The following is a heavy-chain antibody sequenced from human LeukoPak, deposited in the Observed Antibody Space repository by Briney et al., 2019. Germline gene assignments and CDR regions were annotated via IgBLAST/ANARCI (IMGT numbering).Heavy chain of an antibody. CDR3: AKDIYPQYYYDSSGYSTFDY. J-gene: IGHJ4*02. D-gene: IGHD3-22*01. CDR1: GFTFSSYA. V-gene: IGHV3-23*01. CDR2: ISGSGGST. Sequence: TGGSLRLSCAASGFTFSSYAMSWVRQAPGKGQEWVSAISGSGGSTYYADSVKGRFTISRDNSKNTLYLQMNSLRAEDTAVYYCAKDIYPQYYYDSSGYSTFDYWGQGTLVTVSS.